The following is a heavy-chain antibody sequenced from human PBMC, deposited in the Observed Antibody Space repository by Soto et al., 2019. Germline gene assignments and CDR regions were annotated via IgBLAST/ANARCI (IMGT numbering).Heavy chain of an antibody. J-gene: IGHJ6*01. CDR3: ARVRTTVTGYYYYYGMEF. CDR1: WGSFSGYY. D-gene: IGHD4-17*01. V-gene: IGHV4-34*01. Sequence: SETLSRTCAVYWGSFSGYYWSCIRQPPGKGLEWIVEINHSGSTNYNPSLKSRVTISVDTSKNQFSLKLSSVTAADTAVYYCARVRTTVTGYYYYYGMEFWGQGTTVTVSS. CDR2: INHSGST.